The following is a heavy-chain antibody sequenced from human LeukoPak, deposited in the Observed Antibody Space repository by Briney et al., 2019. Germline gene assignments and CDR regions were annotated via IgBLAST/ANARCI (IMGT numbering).Heavy chain of an antibody. J-gene: IGHJ3*02. CDR3: ASRGEVLLWGTDAFDI. V-gene: IGHV3-30*03. Sequence: GGSLRLSCTAPGFSFSGYGMHWVRQAPGKGLEWVAVISYDGSNKYYADSVKGRFTISRDNSKNTLYLQMNSLRAEDTAVYYCASRGEVLLWGTDAFDIWGQGTMVTVSS. CDR2: ISYDGSNK. D-gene: IGHD3-10*01. CDR1: GFSFSGYG.